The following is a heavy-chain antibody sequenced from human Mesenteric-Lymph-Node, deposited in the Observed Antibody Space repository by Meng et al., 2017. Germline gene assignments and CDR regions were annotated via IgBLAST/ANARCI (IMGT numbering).Heavy chain of an antibody. Sequence: GESLKISCAVSGFTFSSYWMSWVRQAPGKGLEWVANIKEDGSEKYYVDSVKGRFTISRDNAKNSLFLQMDSLRAEDTAVYYCARETFDYWGQGTLVTVSS. CDR2: IKEDGSEK. CDR1: GFTFSSYW. V-gene: IGHV3-7*03. D-gene: IGHD2/OR15-2a*01. J-gene: IGHJ4*02. CDR3: ARETFDY.